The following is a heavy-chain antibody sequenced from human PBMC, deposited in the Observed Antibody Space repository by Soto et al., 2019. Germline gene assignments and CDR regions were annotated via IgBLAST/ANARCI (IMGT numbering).Heavy chain of an antibody. V-gene: IGHV3-23*01. CDR2: ISGSGDST. Sequence: PGGSLRLSCAASGFTVSSNYMSWVRQAPGKGLEWVPVISGSGDSTYYADSVKGRFTISRDNSKNTLYLQMNSLRAEDTAVYYCAKNVWGITIFGGMDVWGQGTTVTVSS. J-gene: IGHJ6*02. CDR1: GFTVSSNY. CDR3: AKNVWGITIFGGMDV. D-gene: IGHD3-9*01.